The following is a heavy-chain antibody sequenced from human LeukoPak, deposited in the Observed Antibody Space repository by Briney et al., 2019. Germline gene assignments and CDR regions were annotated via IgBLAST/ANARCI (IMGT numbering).Heavy chain of an antibody. V-gene: IGHV5-51*01. J-gene: IGHJ4*02. Sequence: GESLKISCVGSGYRFSTYWIAWARQMPGKGLEWMGIIHSGDSNTVYSPSFQGQVTISVDKSISTAYLQWSSLKASDTAMYYCARPNWGFYYFDYWGQGTLVTVSS. CDR1: GYRFSTYW. CDR3: ARPNWGFYYFDY. CDR2: IHSGDSNT. D-gene: IGHD7-27*01.